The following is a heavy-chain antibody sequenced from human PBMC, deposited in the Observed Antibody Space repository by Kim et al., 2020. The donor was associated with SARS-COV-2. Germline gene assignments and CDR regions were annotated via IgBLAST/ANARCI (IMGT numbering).Heavy chain of an antibody. CDR2: IYYSGST. Sequence: SETLSLTCTVSGGSISSSSYYWGWIRQPPGKGLEWIGSIYYSGSTYYNPSLKSRVTISVDTSKNQFSLKLSSVTAADTAVYYCARDPVHRGYCSGGSCRPTYYYYYGMDVWGQGTTVTVSS. J-gene: IGHJ6*02. CDR1: GGSISSSSYY. D-gene: IGHD2-15*01. V-gene: IGHV4-39*07. CDR3: ARDPVHRGYCSGGSCRPTYYYYYGMDV.